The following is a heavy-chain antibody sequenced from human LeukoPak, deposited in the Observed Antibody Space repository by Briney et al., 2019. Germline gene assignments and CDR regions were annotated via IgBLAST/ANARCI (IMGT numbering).Heavy chain of an antibody. CDR3: ARTYYYDSSGYYGHPNDAFDI. V-gene: IGHV1-46*01. CDR2: INPSGGST. J-gene: IGHJ3*02. D-gene: IGHD3-22*01. CDR1: GYTFTSYY. Sequence: ASVKVSCKASGYTFTSYYMHWVRQAPGQGLEWMGIINPSGGSTSYAQKFQGRVTMTRDMSTSTVYVELSSLRSEDTAVYYCARTYYYDSSGYYGHPNDAFDIWGQGTMVTVSS.